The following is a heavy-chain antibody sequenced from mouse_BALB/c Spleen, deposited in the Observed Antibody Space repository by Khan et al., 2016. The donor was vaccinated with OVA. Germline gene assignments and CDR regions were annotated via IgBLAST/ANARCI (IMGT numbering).Heavy chain of an antibody. Sequence: EVQLQESGPDLVKPSQSLSLTCTVTGYSITSGYSWHWIRQFPGNKLEWMGYIYYSGSIKYNPYFNSRISIARDPSKNQFFLKLNSVTTEDTATYYCARDGNYMDDWGQGTSVTVSS. V-gene: IGHV3-1*02. CDR3: ARDGNYMDD. CDR2: IYYSGSI. J-gene: IGHJ4*01. CDR1: GYSITSGYS. D-gene: IGHD2-1*01.